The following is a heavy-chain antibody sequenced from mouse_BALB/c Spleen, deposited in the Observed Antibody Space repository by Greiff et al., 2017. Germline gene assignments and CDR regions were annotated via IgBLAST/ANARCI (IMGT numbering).Heavy chain of an antibody. Sequence: QVQLQQPGAELVMPGASVKMSCKASGYTFTDYWMHWVKQRPGQGLEWIGAIDTSDSYTSYNQKFKGKATLTVDESSSTAYMQLSSLTSEDSAVYYCARSDYGYRYFDVWGAGTTVTVSS. CDR1: GYTFTDYW. J-gene: IGHJ1*01. CDR2: IDTSDSYT. CDR3: ARSDYGYRYFDV. V-gene: IGHV1-69*01. D-gene: IGHD1-2*01.